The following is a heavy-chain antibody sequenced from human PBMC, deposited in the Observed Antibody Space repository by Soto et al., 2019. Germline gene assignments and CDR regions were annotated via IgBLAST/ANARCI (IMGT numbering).Heavy chain of an antibody. CDR1: GGSISSGGYY. V-gene: IGHV4-31*03. Sequence: QVQLQESGPGLVKPSQTLSLTCTVSGGSISSGGYYWSWIRQHPGKGLEWIGYIYYSGSTYYNPSLKSRVTISVDTSKNQFSLKLSPVTAADTAVYYCARGYCSSTSCYLGGGGYGMDVWGQGTTVTVSS. J-gene: IGHJ6*02. D-gene: IGHD2-2*01. CDR3: ARGYCSSTSCYLGGGGYGMDV. CDR2: IYYSGST.